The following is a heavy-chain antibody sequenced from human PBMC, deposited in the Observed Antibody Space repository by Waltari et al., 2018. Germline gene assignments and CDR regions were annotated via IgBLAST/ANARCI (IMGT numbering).Heavy chain of an antibody. CDR1: GYTFTSYG. V-gene: IGHV1-18*01. J-gene: IGHJ6*02. D-gene: IGHD3-10*01. CDR2: ISANNGNT. CDR3: ARALGCGELLWAYYGMDV. Sequence: QVQLVQSGAEVKKPGASVKVSCKASGYTFTSYGLRWVRQAPGQGLEWMGWISANNGNTNYAQKLQGRVTMTTDTSTSTAYMELRSLRSDDTAVYYCARALGCGELLWAYYGMDVWGQGTTVTVSS.